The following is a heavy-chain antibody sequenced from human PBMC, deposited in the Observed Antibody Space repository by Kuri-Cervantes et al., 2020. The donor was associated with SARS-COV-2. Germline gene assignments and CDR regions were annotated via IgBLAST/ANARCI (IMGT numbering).Heavy chain of an antibody. V-gene: IGHV1-46*03. CDR2: INPSGGST. D-gene: IGHD2-2*02. CDR3: GRDIVVVPAAIPARYYYYGMDV. CDR1: GYTFTSYD. J-gene: IGHJ6*02. Sequence: ASVKVSCKASGYTFTSYDINWVRQAPGQGLEWMGIINPSGGSTSYAQKFQGRVTMTRDTSTSTVYMELSSLRSEDTAVYYCGRDIVVVPAAIPARYYYYGMDVWGQGTTVTVSS.